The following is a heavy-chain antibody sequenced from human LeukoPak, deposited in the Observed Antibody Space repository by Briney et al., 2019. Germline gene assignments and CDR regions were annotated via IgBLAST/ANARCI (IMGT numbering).Heavy chain of an antibody. D-gene: IGHD6-19*01. J-gene: IGHJ4*02. CDR2: ISYDGSNK. CDR1: GVFFSSYA. CDR3: ARDRGIAVAGNYYFDY. Sequence: GGSLRLSCAASGVFFSSYAMHWVRQAPGKGLDWVAVISYDGSNKYYADSVKGRFTISRDNSKNTLYLQMNSLRAEDTAVYYCARDRGIAVAGNYYFDYWGQGTLVTVSS. V-gene: IGHV3-30-3*01.